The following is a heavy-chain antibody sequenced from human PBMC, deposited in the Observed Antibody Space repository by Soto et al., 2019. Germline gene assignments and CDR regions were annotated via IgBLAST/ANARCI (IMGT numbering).Heavy chain of an antibody. CDR1: GGSFSGYY. CDR3: ARGYYDFWSGYYRPRLAGMDV. D-gene: IGHD3-3*01. CDR2: INHSGST. Sequence: SETLSLTCAVYGGSFSGYYCSWIRQPPGQGLEWIGEINHSGSTNYNPSLKSRVTISVDTSKNQFSLKLSSVTAADTAVYYCARGYYDFWSGYYRPRLAGMDVWGQGTTVTVSS. V-gene: IGHV4-34*01. J-gene: IGHJ6*02.